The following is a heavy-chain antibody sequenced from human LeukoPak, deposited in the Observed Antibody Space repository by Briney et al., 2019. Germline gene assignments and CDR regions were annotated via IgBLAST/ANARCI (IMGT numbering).Heavy chain of an antibody. J-gene: IGHJ4*02. CDR1: GGSISSYY. D-gene: IGHD3-10*01. CDR2: FYYSGST. V-gene: IGHV4-59*01. Sequence: ASETLSLTCTVSGGSISSYYWSWIRQPPRKGLEWIGYFYYSGSTNYNPSLKSRVTISVDTSKNQFSLNLRSVTAADTAVYYCARVGGGVIGSFDYWGQGILVTVSS. CDR3: ARVGGGVIGSFDY.